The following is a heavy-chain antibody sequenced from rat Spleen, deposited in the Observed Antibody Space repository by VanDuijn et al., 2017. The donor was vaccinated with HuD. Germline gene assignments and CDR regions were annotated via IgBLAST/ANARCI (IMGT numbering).Heavy chain of an antibody. CDR1: GYSITSSYR. J-gene: IGHJ4*01. V-gene: IGHV3-3*01. D-gene: IGHD1-2*01. CDR2: INSAGST. Sequence: EVQLQESGPGLVKPSQSLSLTCSVTGYSITSSYRWNWIRKFPGNKLEWMGYINSAGSTNYNPSLKSRISITRDTSKNQFFLQVNSVTTEDTATYYCARSEGDSSYIYDYYVMDAWGQGASVTVSS. CDR3: ARSEGDSSYIYDYYVMDA.